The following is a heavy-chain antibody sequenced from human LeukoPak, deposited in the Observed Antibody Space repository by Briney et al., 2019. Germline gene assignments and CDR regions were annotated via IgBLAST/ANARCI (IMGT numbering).Heavy chain of an antibody. CDR1: GYTFTSYY. D-gene: IGHD3-10*01. CDR3: ARGADYYGSGSLGRELDY. Sequence: GASVKVSCKASGYTFTSYYMHWVRQAPGQGLEWMGWISAYNGNTNYAQKLQGRVTMTTDTSTSTAYMELRSLRSDDTAVYYCARGADYYGSGSLGRELDYWGQGTLVTVSS. CDR2: ISAYNGNT. V-gene: IGHV1-18*04. J-gene: IGHJ4*02.